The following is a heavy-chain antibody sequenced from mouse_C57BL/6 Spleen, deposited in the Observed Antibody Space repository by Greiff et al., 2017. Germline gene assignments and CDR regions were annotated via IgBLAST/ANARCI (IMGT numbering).Heavy chain of an antibody. CDR3: ARYTTVVAGFDY. CDR2: INPSTGGT. J-gene: IGHJ2*01. Sequence: VQLQQSGPELVKPGASVKISCKASGYSFTGYYMNWVKQSPEKSLEWIGEINPSTGGTTYNQKFKAKATLTVDKSSSTAYMQLKSLTSEDSAVYYCARYTTVVAGFDYWGQGTTLTVSS. CDR1: GYSFTGYY. V-gene: IGHV1-42*01. D-gene: IGHD1-1*01.